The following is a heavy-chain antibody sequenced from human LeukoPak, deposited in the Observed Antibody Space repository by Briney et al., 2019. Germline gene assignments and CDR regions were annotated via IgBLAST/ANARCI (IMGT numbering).Heavy chain of an antibody. CDR3: ARGRSGYYSIAY. J-gene: IGHJ4*02. D-gene: IGHD3-22*01. CDR2: ISYDGSNK. V-gene: IGHV3-30*04. Sequence: GGSLRLSCAASGFTFSSYAMHWVRQAPGKGLEWVAVISYDGSNKYYADSVKGRFTISRDNSKNTLYLQMNSLRVEDTAVYYCARGRSGYYSIAYWGQGTLVTVSS. CDR1: GFTFSSYA.